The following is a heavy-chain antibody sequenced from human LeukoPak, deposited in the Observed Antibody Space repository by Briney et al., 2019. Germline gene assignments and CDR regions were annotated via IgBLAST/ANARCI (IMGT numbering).Heavy chain of an antibody. Sequence: ASVKVSCKASGYTFTSYGISWVRQAPGQGLEWMGWISAYNGNTNYAQKLQGRVTMTTDTSTSTAYMELRSLRSDDTAVYYCARMVYDSSGYSTPHPDYWGQGTLVTVSS. CDR2: ISAYNGNT. J-gene: IGHJ4*02. D-gene: IGHD3-22*01. CDR3: ARMVYDSSGYSTPHPDY. V-gene: IGHV1-18*01. CDR1: GYTFTSYG.